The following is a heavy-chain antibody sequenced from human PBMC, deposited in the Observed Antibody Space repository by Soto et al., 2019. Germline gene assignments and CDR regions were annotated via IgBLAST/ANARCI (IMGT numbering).Heavy chain of an antibody. CDR1: GYTFTNFA. CDR3: ARGNSGRYDIPLF. CDR2: INAGNGDS. Sequence: ASVKVSCKASGYTFTNFAMHWVRQAPGQKLEWMGWINAGNGDSKYPQNFQGRVTFTRDTSATTAYMELSSLRSEDTAVYYCARGNSGRYDIPLFWGQGTLVTVSS. D-gene: IGHD6-19*01. V-gene: IGHV1-3*01. J-gene: IGHJ4*02.